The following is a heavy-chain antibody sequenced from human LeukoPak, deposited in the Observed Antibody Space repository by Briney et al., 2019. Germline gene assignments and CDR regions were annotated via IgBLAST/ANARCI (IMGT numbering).Heavy chain of an antibody. CDR2: VSDSGGST. D-gene: IGHD1-14*01. CDR3: AKVEEEPRLRHGLFDY. V-gene: IGHV3-23*01. J-gene: IGHJ4*02. Sequence: PGGSLRLSCAASGFTFSSYAMSWVRQAPGKGLEWVAVVSDSGGSTYSADSVKGRFITSRDNSKNTLYLQMNSLRAEDTAVYYCAKVEEEPRLRHGLFDYWGQGTLVTVSS. CDR1: GFTFSSYA.